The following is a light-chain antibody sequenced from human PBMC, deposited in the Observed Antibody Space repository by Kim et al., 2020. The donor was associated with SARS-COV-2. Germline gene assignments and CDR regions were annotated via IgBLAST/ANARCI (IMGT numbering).Light chain of an antibody. CDR3: QQYNSYSWT. J-gene: IGKJ1*01. Sequence: ASLGDTITITCRASQDIRNELAWYQQKPGRAPKILIYSASSLGGGVPSRFSGSGSGTHFTLTISSLQPDDFATYYCQQYNSYSWTFGQGTKVDIK. V-gene: IGKV1-16*01. CDR2: SAS. CDR1: QDIRNE.